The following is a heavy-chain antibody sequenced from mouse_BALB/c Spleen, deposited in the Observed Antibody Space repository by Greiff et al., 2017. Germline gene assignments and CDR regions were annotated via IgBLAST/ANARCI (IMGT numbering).Heavy chain of an antibody. CDR3: ARMVYAY. CDR2: INPSTGYT. Sequence: VQLQQSGAELAKPGASVKMSCKASGYTFTSYWMHWVKQRPGQGLEWIGYINPSTGYTEYNQKFKDKATLTADKSSSTAYMQLSSLTSEDSAVYYCARMVYAYWGQGTLVTVSA. CDR1: GYTFTSYW. V-gene: IGHV1-7*01. J-gene: IGHJ3*01. D-gene: IGHD2-1*01.